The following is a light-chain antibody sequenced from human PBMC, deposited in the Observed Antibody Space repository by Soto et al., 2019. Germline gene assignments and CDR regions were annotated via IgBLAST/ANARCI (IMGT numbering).Light chain of an antibody. J-gene: IGLJ1*01. CDR1: SSDVGGYNY. V-gene: IGLV2-14*01. CDR3: SSYTSSSTRV. CDR2: DVS. Sequence: SVRTQPASVSRSPRESLTISCTGTSSDVGGYNYVSWYQQHPGKAPKLMIYDVSNRPSGVYNRFSGSKSGNTASLTISGLQAGDEADYYCSSYTSSSTRVFGTGAKVTVL.